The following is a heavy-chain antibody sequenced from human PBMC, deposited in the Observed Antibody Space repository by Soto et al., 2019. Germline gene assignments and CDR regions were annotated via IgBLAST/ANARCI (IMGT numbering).Heavy chain of an antibody. Sequence: LGTVFWKAAGGGFIRYASVLVRKAPGQGLEWMGGIIPIFGTANYAQKFQGRVTITADESTSTAYMELSSLRSEDTAVYYCARANRKDGYKSGPIDAFGNCGQGTIVTV. V-gene: IGHV1-69*13. CDR1: GGGFIRYA. CDR2: IIPIFGTA. J-gene: IGHJ3*02. D-gene: IGHD5-12*01. CDR3: ARANRKDGYKSGPIDAFGN.